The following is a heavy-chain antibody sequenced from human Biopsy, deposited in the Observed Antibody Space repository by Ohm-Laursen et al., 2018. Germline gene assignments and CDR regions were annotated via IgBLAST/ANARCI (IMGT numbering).Heavy chain of an antibody. J-gene: IGHJ3*02. D-gene: IGHD1-26*01. CDR3: ARDGIVGARFNAFDI. Sequence: SLRLSCSASGFTFSSYAMTWVRQAPGKGLEWVSSISTSSTYIYYADSVKGRFTISRDNAKNSLYLQMNSLRAEDTAVYYCARDGIVGARFNAFDIWGQGTMVTVSS. CDR1: GFTFSSYA. CDR2: ISTSSTYI. V-gene: IGHV3-21*01.